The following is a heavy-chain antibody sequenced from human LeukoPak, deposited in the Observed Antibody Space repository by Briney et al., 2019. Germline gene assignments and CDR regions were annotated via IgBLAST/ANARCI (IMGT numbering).Heavy chain of an antibody. J-gene: IGHJ4*02. CDR1: GFIFSNYA. CDR3: TKKTGEY. CDR2: IKQDGSER. V-gene: IGHV3-7*03. Sequence: GGSLRLSCAASGFIFSNYAMSWVRQAPGKGLEWVANIKQDGSERYYVDSVKGRFTISRDNAKNSLYLQMNSLRVEDTAVYYCTKKTGEYWGQGTLVTVSA.